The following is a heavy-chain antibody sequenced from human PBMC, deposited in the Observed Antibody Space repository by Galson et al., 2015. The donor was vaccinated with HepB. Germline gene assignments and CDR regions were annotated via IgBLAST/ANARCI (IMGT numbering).Heavy chain of an antibody. Sequence: SVKVSCKVSGYTLTELSMHWVRQAPGKGLEWMGGFDPEDGETTYAQKFQGRVTMTEDTSTDTAYMELSSLRSEDTAVYYCATDLSPAYYDGSGGCREWGQGTLVTVSS. J-gene: IGHJ4*02. CDR3: ATDLSPAYYDGSGGCRE. CDR2: FDPEDGET. V-gene: IGHV1-24*01. CDR1: GYTLTELS. D-gene: IGHD3-22*01.